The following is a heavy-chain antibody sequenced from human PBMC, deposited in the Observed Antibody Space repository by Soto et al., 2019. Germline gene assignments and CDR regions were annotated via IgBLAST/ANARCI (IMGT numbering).Heavy chain of an antibody. CDR2: IWHDGSNK. CDR3: ASSPRLRNPLPAAY. Sequence: PGGSLRLSCAASGFTFSNYGMHWVRQAPGKGLEWVAVIWHDGSNKYYVDSVKGRFTISRDNSKNTLSLQMNSLRVEDTAMYYCASSPRLRNPLPAAYWGQGTPVTVSS. CDR1: GFTFSNYG. J-gene: IGHJ4*02. V-gene: IGHV3-33*03. D-gene: IGHD6-25*01.